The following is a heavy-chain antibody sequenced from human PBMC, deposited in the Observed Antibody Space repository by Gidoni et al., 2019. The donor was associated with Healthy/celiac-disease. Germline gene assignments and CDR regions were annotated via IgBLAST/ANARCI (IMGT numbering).Heavy chain of an antibody. V-gene: IGHV3-21*01. D-gene: IGHD3-3*01. CDR2: ISSSSSYI. Sequence: EVQLVESGGGLVKPGGSLRLSCAASGFTFSSYSMNWVRQAPGQGLEWVSSISSSSSYIYYADSVKGRFTISRDNAKNSLYLQMNSLRAEDTAVYYCASAPYYDFWSGYYTQVWGQGTLVTVSS. CDR1: GFTFSSYS. CDR3: ASAPYYDFWSGYYTQV. J-gene: IGHJ4*02.